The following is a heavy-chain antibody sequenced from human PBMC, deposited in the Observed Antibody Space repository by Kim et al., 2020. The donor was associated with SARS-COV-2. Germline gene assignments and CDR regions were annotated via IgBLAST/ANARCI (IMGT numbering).Heavy chain of an antibody. V-gene: IGHV6-1*01. D-gene: IGHD1-7*01. Sequence: SPTLSLTCALSGDSVSSNSSTWNWIRQSPSRGLEWLGRTYYRSKWYNDYAISVRSRITINSDTTKNQFSLQLNSVTPEDTAVYYCARGTTTYFDYWGHGTLVTVSS. CDR3: ARGTTTYFDY. CDR2: TYYRSKWYN. CDR1: GDSVSSNSST. J-gene: IGHJ4*01.